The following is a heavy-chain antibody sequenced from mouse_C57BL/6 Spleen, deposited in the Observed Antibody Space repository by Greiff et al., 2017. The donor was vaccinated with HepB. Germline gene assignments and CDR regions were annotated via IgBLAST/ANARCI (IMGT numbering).Heavy chain of an antibody. Sequence: VKLVESGPELVKPGASVKISCKASGYAFSSSWMNWVKQRPGKGLEWIGRIYPGDGDTNYNGKFKGKATLTADKSSSTAYMQLSSLTSEDSAVYFCARSSVVATPFDYWGQGTTLTVSS. CDR2: IYPGDGDT. CDR3: ARSSVVATPFDY. V-gene: IGHV1-82*01. D-gene: IGHD1-1*01. J-gene: IGHJ2*01. CDR1: GYAFSSSW.